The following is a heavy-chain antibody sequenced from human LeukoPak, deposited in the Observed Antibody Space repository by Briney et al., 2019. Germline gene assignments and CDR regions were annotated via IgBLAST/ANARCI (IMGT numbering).Heavy chain of an antibody. CDR3: AREVGIRGHFDY. Sequence: SVKVSCKASGGTFSSYAISWVRQAPGQGLEWMGGIIPIFGTANYAQKFQGRVTMTRDTSTSTVYMELSSLRSQDTAVYYCAREVGIRGHFDYWGRGTPVTVSS. J-gene: IGHJ4*02. D-gene: IGHD1-26*01. CDR1: GGTFSSYA. CDR2: IIPIFGTA. V-gene: IGHV1-69*05.